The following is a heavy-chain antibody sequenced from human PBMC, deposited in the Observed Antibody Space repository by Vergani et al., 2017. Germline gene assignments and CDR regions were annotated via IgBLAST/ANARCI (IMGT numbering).Heavy chain of an antibody. J-gene: IGHJ4*02. CDR1: GGSISSGSYY. Sequence: QVQLQESGPGLVKPSQTLSLTCTVSGGSISSGSYYWSWIRQPAGKGLEWIGRIYTSGSTNYNPSLKSRVTISVDTSKNQFSLKLSSVTAADTAVYYCARQPGYCSSTSCYTTFDYWGQGTLVTVSS. V-gene: IGHV4-61*02. CDR2: IYTSGST. CDR3: ARQPGYCSSTSCYTTFDY. D-gene: IGHD2-2*02.